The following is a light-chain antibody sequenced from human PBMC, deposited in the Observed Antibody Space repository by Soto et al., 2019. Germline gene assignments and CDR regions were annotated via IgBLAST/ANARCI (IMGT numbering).Light chain of an antibody. J-gene: IGLJ1*01. Sequence: QSVLTQPASVSGSPGESITISCTGTSSDVGGYNSVSWYQHHPGKAPKLILYDVSDRPSGVSFRFSGSKSDNTASLTISGLQPEDEADYHCSSYTTSNTRQIVFGTGTKVTVL. CDR3: SSYTTSNTRQIV. CDR2: DVS. V-gene: IGLV2-14*03. CDR1: SSDVGGYNS.